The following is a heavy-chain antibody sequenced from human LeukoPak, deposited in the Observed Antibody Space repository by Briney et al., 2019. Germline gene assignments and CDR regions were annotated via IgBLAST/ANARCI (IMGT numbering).Heavy chain of an antibody. CDR1: GFTLSSYN. Sequence: PGGSLRLSCAASGFTLSSYNMNWVRQAPGKGLEWVAYLDRNSDYIFYADSVKGRFTISRDNAKNSLYLQMNSLRAEDTAVYYCARDVNGVCYWGQGTLVTVSS. CDR3: ARDVNGVCY. CDR2: LDRNSDYI. V-gene: IGHV3-21*05. J-gene: IGHJ4*02. D-gene: IGHD2-8*01.